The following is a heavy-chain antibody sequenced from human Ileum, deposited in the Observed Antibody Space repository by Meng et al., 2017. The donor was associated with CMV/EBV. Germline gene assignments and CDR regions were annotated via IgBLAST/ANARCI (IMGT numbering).Heavy chain of an antibody. Sequence: GGSLRLSCAASGFTFSSYDMSWARQAPGKGLEWVSTITGSSGRTHYADSVKGRFTISRDNSKNTLYLQMNSLRAEDAAVYYCDASDYWGQGTQVTSPQ. V-gene: IGHV3-23*01. D-gene: IGHD6-6*01. CDR2: ITGSSGRT. CDR1: GFTFSSYD. J-gene: IGHJ4*02. CDR3: DASDY.